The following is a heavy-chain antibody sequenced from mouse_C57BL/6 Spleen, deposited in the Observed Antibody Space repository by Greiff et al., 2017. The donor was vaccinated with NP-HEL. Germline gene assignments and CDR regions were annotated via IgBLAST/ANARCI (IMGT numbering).Heavy chain of an antibody. V-gene: IGHV1-80*01. CDR1: GYAFSSYW. Sequence: QVQLQQSGAELVKPGASVKISCKASGYAFSSYWMNWVKQRPGKGLEWIGQIYPGDGDTTYNGKFKGKATLTADKSSSTAYMQLSSLTSEDSAVYFCARSRDYYAMDDWGQGTSVTVSS. CDR2: IYPGDGDT. CDR3: ARSRDYYAMDD. J-gene: IGHJ4*01. D-gene: IGHD3-3*01.